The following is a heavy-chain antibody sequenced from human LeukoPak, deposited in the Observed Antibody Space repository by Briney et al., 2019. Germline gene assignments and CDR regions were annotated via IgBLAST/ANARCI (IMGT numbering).Heavy chain of an antibody. V-gene: IGHV3-53*01. D-gene: IGHD4-17*01. CDR3: ARDFATTGPC. Sequence: GGSLRLSCAASGFTVSSNYMSWVRQAPGKGLEWVSVLYTGDRTYYADSVEGRFTISRDNSKNTLYLQMNGLRAEDTAVYCCARDFATTGPCWGQGTLVTVSS. J-gene: IGHJ4*02. CDR1: GFTVSSNY. CDR2: LYTGDRT.